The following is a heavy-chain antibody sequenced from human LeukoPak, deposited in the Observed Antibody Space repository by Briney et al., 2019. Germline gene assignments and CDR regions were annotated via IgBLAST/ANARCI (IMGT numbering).Heavy chain of an antibody. V-gene: IGHV1-2*02. Sequence: ASVKVSCKASGYTFTDHYMHWVRQAPGQGLEWMGWINPNSGGTKYAQKFQGRVTMTRDTSISTAYMELSRLRSDDTAVYYCAREGEGYLDNWGQGTLVTVSS. CDR1: GYTFTDHY. CDR2: INPNSGGT. CDR3: AREGEGYLDN. J-gene: IGHJ4*02.